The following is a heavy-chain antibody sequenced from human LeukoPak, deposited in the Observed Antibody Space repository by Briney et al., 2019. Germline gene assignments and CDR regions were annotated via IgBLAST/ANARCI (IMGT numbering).Heavy chain of an antibody. D-gene: IGHD3-22*01. CDR2: ISGSGGST. CDR1: GFTFSSYA. J-gene: IGHJ3*02. CDR3: AKAGGYYYDSSGYSDAFDI. V-gene: IGHV3-23*01. Sequence: PGGSLRLSCAASGFTFSSYAMSWVRQAPGKGLEWVSAISGSGGSTYYADSVKGRFTISRDNSKNTLYLQMNSPRAEDTAVYYCAKAGGYYYDSSGYSDAFDIWGQGTMVTVSS.